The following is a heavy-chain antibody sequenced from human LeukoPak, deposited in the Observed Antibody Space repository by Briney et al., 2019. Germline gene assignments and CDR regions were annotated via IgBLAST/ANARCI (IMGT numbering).Heavy chain of an antibody. CDR3: AGESVLVVSGHRTFC. CDR2: INHSGST. Sequence: SETLSLTCAAYGGSFSGYFWSWIRQPPGKGLEWVGEINHSGSTNYNPSLKSRVSISVDKYKKKFSLQLMYVTAADTAVYYCAGESVLVVSGHRTFCWGEGTLVTVSS. J-gene: IGHJ4*02. D-gene: IGHD2-8*02. CDR1: GGSFSGYF. V-gene: IGHV4-34*01.